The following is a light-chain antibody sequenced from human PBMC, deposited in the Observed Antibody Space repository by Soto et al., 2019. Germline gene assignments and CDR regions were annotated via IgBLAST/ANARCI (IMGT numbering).Light chain of an antibody. CDR1: SSDVGSYNY. CDR2: EVS. J-gene: IGLJ2*01. V-gene: IGLV2-14*01. Sequence: QSALTQPASMSGSPGQSITISCTGTSSDVGSYNYVSWYQQHPGKAPKVMIYEVSNRPSGVSNRFSGSKSGNTASLTISGLQAEDEADYYCSSYTSSITRVVFGGGTKLTVL. CDR3: SSYTSSITRVV.